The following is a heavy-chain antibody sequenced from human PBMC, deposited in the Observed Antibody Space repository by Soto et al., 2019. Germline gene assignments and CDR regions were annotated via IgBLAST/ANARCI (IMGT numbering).Heavy chain of an antibody. CDR3: AKGHSSSNYYYYGMDV. V-gene: IGHV3-30*18. D-gene: IGHD6-13*01. Sequence: VGSLRLSCAASVFTFSSYGMHWVRQAPGKGLEWVAVISYDGSNKYYADSVKGRFTISRDNSKNTLYLQMNSLRAEDTAVYYCAKGHSSSNYYYYGMDVWGQGTTVTVSS. CDR1: VFTFSSYG. CDR2: ISYDGSNK. J-gene: IGHJ6*01.